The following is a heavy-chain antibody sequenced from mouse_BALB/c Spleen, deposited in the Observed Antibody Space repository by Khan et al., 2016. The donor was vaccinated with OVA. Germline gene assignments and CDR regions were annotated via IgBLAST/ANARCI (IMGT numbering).Heavy chain of an antibody. Sequence: QIQLVQSGPELKKPGETVKISCKASGYTFANYGMNWVKQAPGKGLKWMGWINTYTGEPTYSDDFKVRFAFSLETSASTAYLQINNLKNEDTATYFCARVGYNGTLDYWGQGTSVTVSS. J-gene: IGHJ4*01. CDR3: ARVGYNGTLDY. V-gene: IGHV9-3-1*01. D-gene: IGHD2-14*01. CDR2: INTYTGEP. CDR1: GYTFANYG.